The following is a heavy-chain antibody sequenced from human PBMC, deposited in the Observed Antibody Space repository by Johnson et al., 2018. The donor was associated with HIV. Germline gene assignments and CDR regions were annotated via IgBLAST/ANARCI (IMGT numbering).Heavy chain of an antibody. CDR3: ARAVTTASGDAFDI. Sequence: VQLVESGGGLIQPGGSLRLSCAASGFTVNSNYMTWVRQAPGKGLEWVSLISSDDTTYYADSVKGRFSISRDNSKNSLYLQMNSLTPEDTALYYCARAVTTASGDAFDIWDQGTMVTVSS. V-gene: IGHV3-53*01. CDR1: GFTVNSNY. D-gene: IGHD4-17*01. J-gene: IGHJ3*02. CDR2: ISSDDTT.